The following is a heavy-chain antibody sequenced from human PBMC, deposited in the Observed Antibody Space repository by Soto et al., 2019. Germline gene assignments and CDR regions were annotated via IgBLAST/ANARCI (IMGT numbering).Heavy chain of an antibody. CDR1: GYTFTRSG. CDR3: ARGAVSIAARQDQVAFDF. D-gene: IGHD6-6*01. V-gene: IGHV1-18*01. Sequence: QVQLVQSGAEVKRPGASLKVSCKTSGYTFTRSGINWVRQAPGQGLEWMGWISGNGCTNFAQKFQGRGNMTIDTSTSTAYIERRSLRSDDTAVYYCARGAVSIAARQDQVAFDFWGQGTMVTVSS. J-gene: IGHJ3*01. CDR2: ISGNGCT.